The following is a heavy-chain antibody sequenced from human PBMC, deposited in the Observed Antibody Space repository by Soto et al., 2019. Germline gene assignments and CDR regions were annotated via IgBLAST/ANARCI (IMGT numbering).Heavy chain of an antibody. D-gene: IGHD4-17*01. CDR3: ARNVIGDYGGYFYYGLDV. J-gene: IGHJ6*02. CDR2: IYYSGST. V-gene: IGHV4-61*01. Sequence: QVQLQESGPGLVKPSETLSLTCTVSGGSVSSGSYYWSWIRQPPGKGLEWIAYIYYSGSTNYNPSLKSRVSIFVDTSKNQFSLELSSVTAADTAVCYCARNVIGDYGGYFYYGLDVWGQGTTVTVSS. CDR1: GGSVSSGSYY.